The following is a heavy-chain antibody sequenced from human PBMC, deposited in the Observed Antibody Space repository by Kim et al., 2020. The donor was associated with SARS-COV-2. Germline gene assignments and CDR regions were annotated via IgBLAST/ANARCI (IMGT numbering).Heavy chain of an antibody. D-gene: IGHD1-26*01. Sequence: GGSLRLSCAASGFTFGDYAMHWVRQAPGKGLEWVSGISWNSGSIGYADSVKGRFTISRDNAKNSLYLQMNSLRAEDTALYYCAKELVGATPFGYFQHWGQGTLVTVSS. J-gene: IGHJ1*01. CDR2: ISWNSGSI. CDR1: GFTFGDYA. CDR3: AKELVGATPFGYFQH. V-gene: IGHV3-9*01.